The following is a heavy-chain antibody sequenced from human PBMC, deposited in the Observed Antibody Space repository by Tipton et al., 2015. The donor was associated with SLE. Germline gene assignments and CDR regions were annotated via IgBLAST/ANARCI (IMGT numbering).Heavy chain of an antibody. V-gene: IGHV4-38-2*02. CDR3: ARRGYKSWYFDL. CDR1: GYSISSGFY. J-gene: IGHJ2*01. Sequence: TLSLTCSVSGYSISSGFYWGLIRQPPGKGLEWIATIYHSGGAYYNPSLKSRVAISVDTSKNQFSLKLRSVTAADTAVYYCARRGYKSWYFDLWGRGALVTVSS. D-gene: IGHD5-24*01. CDR2: IYHSGGA.